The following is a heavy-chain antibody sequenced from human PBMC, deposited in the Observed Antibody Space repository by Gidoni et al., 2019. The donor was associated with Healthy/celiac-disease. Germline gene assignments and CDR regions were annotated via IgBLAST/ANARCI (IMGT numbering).Heavy chain of an antibody. V-gene: IGHV4-31*03. CDR2: IYYSGST. J-gene: IGHJ6*02. CDR3: ARVPPFFGVAFYYGMDV. CDR1: GCSLRSGCYY. Sequence: HVQLQDSGPGLVKPSQTLSLTCPVSGCSLRSGCYYLSWIRQHPGKGLELIGYIYYSGSTYYNPSLKSRVTISVDTSKNQFSLKLSSVTAADTAVYYCARVPPFFGVAFYYGMDVWGQGTTVTVSS. D-gene: IGHD3-3*01.